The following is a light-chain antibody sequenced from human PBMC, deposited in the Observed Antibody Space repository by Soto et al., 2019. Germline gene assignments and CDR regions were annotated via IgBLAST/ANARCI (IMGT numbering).Light chain of an antibody. CDR2: EVS. J-gene: IGLJ1*01. V-gene: IGLV2-14*01. CDR1: SSDVGGYNY. CDR3: SSYTSSSIDYV. Sequence: QSVLTQPASVSGSPGQSITISCTGTSSDVGGYNYVSWYQQHPGKAPKLMIYEVSNRPSGVSNRFSGSKSGNTASLTISWRQAEDEADYYCSSYTSSSIDYVFGTGTKLTVL.